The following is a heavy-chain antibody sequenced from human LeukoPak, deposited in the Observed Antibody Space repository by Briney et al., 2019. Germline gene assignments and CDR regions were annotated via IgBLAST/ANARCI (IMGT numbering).Heavy chain of an antibody. CDR3: ARDRELAY. Sequence: SETLSLTCTVSGGSISSGSYYWSWIRQPAGKGLEWIGRIYTSGSTNYNPSLKSRVTISVDTSKNQFSLKLSSVTAADTAVYYCARDRELAYWGQGTLVTVSS. CDR2: IYTSGST. J-gene: IGHJ4*02. CDR1: GGSISSGSYY. D-gene: IGHD1-1*01. V-gene: IGHV4-61*02.